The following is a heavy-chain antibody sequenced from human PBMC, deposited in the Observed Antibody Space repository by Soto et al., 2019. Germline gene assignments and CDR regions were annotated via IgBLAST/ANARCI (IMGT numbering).Heavy chain of an antibody. Sequence: EVQLLESGGGLVQPGGSLTLSCATSGFTFSSYAMVWVRQAAEKGLEWVASISNNGDTAYYADSVKGRFTISRGNSEKKLYLQMNGLRADDTALYFCAKSRVFIGAIVTLLDSWGQGTQVTVSS. J-gene: IGHJ4*02. CDR2: ISNNGDTA. V-gene: IGHV3-23*01. D-gene: IGHD3-16*02. CDR3: AKSRVFIGAIVTLLDS. CDR1: GFTFSSYA.